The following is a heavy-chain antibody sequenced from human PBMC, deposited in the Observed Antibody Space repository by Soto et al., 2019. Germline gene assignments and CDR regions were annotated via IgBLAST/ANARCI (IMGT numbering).Heavy chain of an antibody. V-gene: IGHV3-30-3*01. CDR1: GFTFSSYA. CDR2: ISYDGSNK. Sequence: GGSLRLSCAASGFTFSSYAMHWVRQAPGKGLEWVAVISYDGSNKYYADSVKGRFTISRDNSKNTLYLQMNSLRAEDTAVYYCARSDDGDYYYYYGMDVWGQGTTVTVSS. J-gene: IGHJ6*02. D-gene: IGHD4-17*01. CDR3: ARSDDGDYYYYYGMDV.